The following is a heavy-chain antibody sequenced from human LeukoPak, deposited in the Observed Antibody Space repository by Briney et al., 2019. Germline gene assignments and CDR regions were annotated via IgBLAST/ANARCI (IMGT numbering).Heavy chain of an antibody. CDR2: IYPDDSDT. Sequence: GESLKISCKGSGYSFANYWIGWVRQMPGKSLEWMGIIYPDDSDTRYGPSFQGQVTMTADKSISTAYLQWTSLQASDTAIYYCARSMIRGITNRGFDYWGQGTLVTVSS. D-gene: IGHD3-10*01. V-gene: IGHV5-51*01. CDR1: GYSFANYW. CDR3: ARSMIRGITNRGFDY. J-gene: IGHJ4*02.